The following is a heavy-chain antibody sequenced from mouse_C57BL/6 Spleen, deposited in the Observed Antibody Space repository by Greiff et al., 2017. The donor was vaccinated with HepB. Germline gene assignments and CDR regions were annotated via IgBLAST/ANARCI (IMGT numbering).Heavy chain of an antibody. Sequence: EVKLVESGGGLVKPGGSLKLSCAASGFTFSSYAMSWVRQTPEKRLEWVATISDGGSYTYYPDNVKGRFTISRDNAKNNLYLQMSHLKSEDTAMYYCARNDGSSCAMDYWGQGTSVTVSS. J-gene: IGHJ4*01. CDR3: ARNDGSSCAMDY. D-gene: IGHD1-1*01. CDR1: GFTFSSYA. CDR2: ISDGGSYT. V-gene: IGHV5-4*03.